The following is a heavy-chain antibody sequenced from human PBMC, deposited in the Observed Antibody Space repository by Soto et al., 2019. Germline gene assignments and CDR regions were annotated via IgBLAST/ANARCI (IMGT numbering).Heavy chain of an antibody. Sequence: QVQLVQSGAEVKKPGASVKVSCKASGYTFTSYYMHWVRQAPGQGLEWMGIINPSGGSTSYAQKFQGRVTMTRDTSTSTVYMELSSLRSEDMAVYYCARWTTGKYYFDYWGQGTLVTVSS. CDR2: INPSGGST. J-gene: IGHJ4*02. D-gene: IGHD4-17*01. CDR1: GYTFTSYY. V-gene: IGHV1-46*03. CDR3: ARWTTGKYYFDY.